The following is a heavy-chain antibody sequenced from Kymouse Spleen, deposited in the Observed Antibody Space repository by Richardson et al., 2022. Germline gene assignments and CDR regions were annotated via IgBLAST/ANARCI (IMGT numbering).Heavy chain of an antibody. CDR2: INHSGST. CDR3: ARALRWRGFFDY. J-gene: IGHJ4*02. Sequence: QVQLQQWGAGLLKPSETLSLTCAVYGGSFSGYYWSWIRQPPGKGLEWIGEINHSGSTNYNPSLKSRVTISVDTSKNQFSLKLSSVTAADTAVYYCARALRWRGFFDYWGQGTLVTVSS. V-gene: IGHV4-34*01. D-gene: IGHD4-23*01. CDR1: GGSFSGYY.